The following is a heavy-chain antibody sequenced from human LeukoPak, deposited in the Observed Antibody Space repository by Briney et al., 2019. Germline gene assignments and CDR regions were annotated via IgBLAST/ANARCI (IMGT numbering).Heavy chain of an antibody. CDR2: ISSSRSNI. V-gene: IGHV3-21*01. CDR1: GVSFSVSG. CDR3: ARGGAARPDY. J-gene: IGHJ4*02. Sequence: GGSLRLSCAASGVSFSVSGMNCVREAPGKGLEWVSYISSSRSNINYADSVRGRFTISRDNAKNSLYLHMDSLRVEDMAVYYCARGGAARPDYWGQGTLVTVSS. D-gene: IGHD6-6*01.